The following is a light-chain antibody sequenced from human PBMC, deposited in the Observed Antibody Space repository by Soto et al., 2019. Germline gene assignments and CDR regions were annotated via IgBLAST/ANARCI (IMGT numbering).Light chain of an antibody. J-gene: IGKJ5*01. V-gene: IGKV3-11*01. CDR3: QQRSNWPPRIT. CDR1: QSVTTY. CDR2: DAT. Sequence: PGERATLSCRASQSVTTYLAWYQQKPGQAARLLIYDATNRATGIPARFSGSGSGTDFTLTISSLQPEDFAVYYCQQRSNWPPRITFGQGTRLEIK.